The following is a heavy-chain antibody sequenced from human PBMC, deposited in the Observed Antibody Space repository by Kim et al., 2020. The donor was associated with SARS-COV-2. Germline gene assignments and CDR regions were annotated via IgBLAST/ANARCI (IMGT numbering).Heavy chain of an antibody. J-gene: IGHJ2*01. V-gene: IGHV1-2*06. CDR3: ARGQRYYDSSGPVPNWYFDL. CDR2: INPNSGGT. Sequence: ASVKVSCKASGYTFTGYYMHWVRQAPGQGLEWMGRINPNSGGTNYAQKFQGRVTMTRDTSISTAYMELSRLRSDDTAVYYCARGQRYYDSSGPVPNWYFDLWGRGTLVTVSS. D-gene: IGHD3-22*01. CDR1: GYTFTGYY.